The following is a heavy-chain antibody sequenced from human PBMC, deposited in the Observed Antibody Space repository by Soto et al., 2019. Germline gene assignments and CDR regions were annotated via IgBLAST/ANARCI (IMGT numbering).Heavy chain of an antibody. V-gene: IGHV4-34*01. Sequence: SETLSLTCAVYGGSFSCYYWSWIRRPPGKGLEWIGEINHSGSTNYNPSLKSRVTISVDTSKNQFSLKLSSVTAADTAVYYCARGRHHYDFWSGLLYGMDVWGQGTTVTVSS. J-gene: IGHJ6*02. CDR3: ARGRHHYDFWSGLLYGMDV. CDR2: INHSGST. D-gene: IGHD3-3*01. CDR1: GGSFSCYY.